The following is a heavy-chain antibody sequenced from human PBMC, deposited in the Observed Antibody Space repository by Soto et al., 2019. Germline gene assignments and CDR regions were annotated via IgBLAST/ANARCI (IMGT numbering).Heavy chain of an antibody. Sequence: PLETLPVPCTFSCGSISSYYWSWVPEPPGKGLEWIGYIYYSGSTNYNPSLKSRVTISVDTSKNQFSLKLSSVTAADTAVYYCARVAVAGTRVDYWGQGTLVTAPQ. J-gene: IGHJ4*02. CDR2: IYYSGST. D-gene: IGHD6-19*01. CDR3: ARVAVAGTRVDY. CDR1: CGSISSYY. V-gene: IGHV4-59*12.